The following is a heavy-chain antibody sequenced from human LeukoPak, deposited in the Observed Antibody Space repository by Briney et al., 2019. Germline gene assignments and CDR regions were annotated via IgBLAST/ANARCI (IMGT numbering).Heavy chain of an antibody. V-gene: IGHV3-13*04. CDR3: ARDSGGSTCHAFDI. CDR1: GFTFSSYD. CDR2: IGTAGDT. D-gene: IGHD5/OR15-5a*01. Sequence: GGSLRLSCAASGFTFSSYDMHWFRQATEKGLEWVSAIGTAGDTYYPGSVKGRFTISRENAKNSLYLQMNSLRAGDTAVYYCARDSGGSTCHAFDIWGQGTMVTVSS. J-gene: IGHJ3*02.